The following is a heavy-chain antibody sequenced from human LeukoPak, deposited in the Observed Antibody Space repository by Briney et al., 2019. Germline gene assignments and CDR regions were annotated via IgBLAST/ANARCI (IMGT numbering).Heavy chain of an antibody. CDR1: GGSISSTSYF. D-gene: IGHD3-3*01. CDR2: IFYSGTT. V-gene: IGHV4-39*01. J-gene: IGHJ6*03. CDR3: ARVVRPAVTIFGVATRPVYYYMDV. Sequence: PSETLSLTCTVSGGSISSTSYFWGWVRQPPGKGLEWFGTIFYSGTTHYNPSLKSRVTISVDTSKNQFSLKLSSVTAADTAVYYCARVVRPAVTIFGVATRPVYYYMDVWGKGTTVTVSS.